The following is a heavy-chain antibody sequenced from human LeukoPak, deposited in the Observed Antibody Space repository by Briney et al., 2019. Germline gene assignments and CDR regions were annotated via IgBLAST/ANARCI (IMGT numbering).Heavy chain of an antibody. Sequence: SETLSLTCTVSGGSISSYYWSWLRQPPGKGLEWIGYIYYSGSANYNPSLKSRVTISVDTSKNQFSLKLSSVTAADTAVYYCGREGSNYYGMDVWGQGTTVTVSS. J-gene: IGHJ6*02. CDR3: GREGSNYYGMDV. V-gene: IGHV4-59*01. CDR1: GGSISSYY. CDR2: IYYSGSA.